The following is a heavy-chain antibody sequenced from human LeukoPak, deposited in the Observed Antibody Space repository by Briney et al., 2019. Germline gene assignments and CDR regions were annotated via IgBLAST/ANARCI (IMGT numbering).Heavy chain of an antibody. Sequence: SETLSLTCAVYGGSFSGCYWSWIRQPPGKGLEWIGEINHSGSTNYNPSLKSRVTISVDTSKNQFSLKLSSVTAADTAVYYCARGSRLWAYGMDVWGQGTTVTVSS. D-gene: IGHD5-18*01. V-gene: IGHV4-34*01. CDR1: GGSFSGCY. J-gene: IGHJ6*02. CDR2: INHSGST. CDR3: ARGSRLWAYGMDV.